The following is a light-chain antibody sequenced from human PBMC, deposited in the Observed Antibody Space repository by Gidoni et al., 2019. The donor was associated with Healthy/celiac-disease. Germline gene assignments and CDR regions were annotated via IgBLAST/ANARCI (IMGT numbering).Light chain of an antibody. J-gene: IGKJ2*01. Sequence: DIQMTQSPSSLSASVGDRVTITCRASQSISSYLNWYQQKPGKAPKLLIYAASSLQSGVPSRFSGSGSGTDFNLTISSLQPEDFATYYGQQSYSTPTFGQGTKLEIK. CDR2: AAS. V-gene: IGKV1-39*01. CDR3: QQSYSTPT. CDR1: QSISSY.